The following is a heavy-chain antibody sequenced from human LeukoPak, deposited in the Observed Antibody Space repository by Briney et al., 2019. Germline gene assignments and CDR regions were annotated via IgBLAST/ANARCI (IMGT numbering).Heavy chain of an antibody. V-gene: IGHV3-7*01. J-gene: IGHJ4*02. CDR2: INQDGSVK. Sequence: GGSLRLSCTASGFIFSNYWMSWVRQAPGRGLEWVASINQDGSVKYYVDSVKGRFTISRDNARNSLSLQMNSLGVEDTAVYFCARWGQTSGYYYVDNWGQGTLVTVSS. CDR3: ARWGQTSGYYYVDN. CDR1: GFIFSNYW. D-gene: IGHD5-12*01.